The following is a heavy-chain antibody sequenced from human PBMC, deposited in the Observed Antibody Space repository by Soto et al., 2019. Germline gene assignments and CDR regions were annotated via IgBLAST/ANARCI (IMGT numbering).Heavy chain of an antibody. J-gene: IGHJ6*02. CDR1: GGSISSGGYS. CDR3: ARGHYGSGSYYNVWSLGYGMDV. V-gene: IGHV4-30-2*01. CDR2: IYHSGST. D-gene: IGHD3-10*01. Sequence: SETLSLTCAVSGGSISSGGYSWSWIRQPPGKGLEWIGYIYHSGSTYYNPSLKSRVTISVDRSKNQFSLKLSSVTAADTAVYYCARGHYGSGSYYNVWSLGYGMDVWGQGTTVTVSS.